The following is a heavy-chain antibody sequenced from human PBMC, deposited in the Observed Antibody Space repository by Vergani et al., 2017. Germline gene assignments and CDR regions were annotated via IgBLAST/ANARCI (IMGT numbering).Heavy chain of an antibody. D-gene: IGHD3-10*01. CDR3: ARDLTMVRGVRINWFDP. V-gene: IGHV4-59*10. CDR2: IYTSGST. Sequence: QVQLQQWGAGLLKPSETLSLTCAVYGGSFSGYYWSWIRQPAGKGLEWIGRIYTSGSTNYNPSLKSRVTMSVDTSKNQFSLKLSSVTAADTAVYYCARDLTMVRGVRINWFDPWGQGTLVTVSS. J-gene: IGHJ5*02. CDR1: GGSFSGYY.